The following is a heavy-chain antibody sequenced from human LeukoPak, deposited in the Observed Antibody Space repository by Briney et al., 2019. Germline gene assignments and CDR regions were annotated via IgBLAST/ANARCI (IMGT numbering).Heavy chain of an antibody. CDR1: GGSISSSSYY. J-gene: IGHJ5*01. CDR2: IYYSGST. V-gene: IGHV4-39*01. Sequence: SETLSLTCTVSGGSISSSSYYWDWIRQPPGKGLEWIGSIYYSGSTYYNPSLKSRVTISVDTSKNQFSLKLSSVTAVDTAVYYCARRRGSGPDDSWGHGTLVTVSS. CDR3: ARRRGSGPDDS. D-gene: IGHD6-19*01.